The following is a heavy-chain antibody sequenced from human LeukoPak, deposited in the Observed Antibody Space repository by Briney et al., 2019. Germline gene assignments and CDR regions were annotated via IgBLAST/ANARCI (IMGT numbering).Heavy chain of an antibody. Sequence: ASVKVSCKASGYGLSSYGISWVRQAPGQGLEWMGWINTYNGATNYAPKLQGRVTMTTDTSTSTAYMELRSLRSDDTAVYYCARAKTDIVVVPAAIRVWFDPWGQGTLVTVSS. V-gene: IGHV1-18*01. CDR2: INTYNGAT. J-gene: IGHJ5*02. CDR3: ARAKTDIVVVPAAIRVWFDP. CDR1: GYGLSSYG. D-gene: IGHD2-2*02.